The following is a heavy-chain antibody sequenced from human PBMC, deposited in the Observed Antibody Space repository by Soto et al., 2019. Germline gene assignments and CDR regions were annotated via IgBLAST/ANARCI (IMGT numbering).Heavy chain of an antibody. CDR1: GGSISSGYYY. CDR2: IYYSGNT. D-gene: IGHD6-25*01. Sequence: PSETLSLTCSVSGGSISSGYYYWSWIRQPPGKGLEWIENIYYSGNTYYNPSLKSRLIISIDTSKNQFSLQMNSLTPEDTAVYYCARVSCSGGTCLDGLDVWGQGTTVTVSS. J-gene: IGHJ6*02. V-gene: IGHV4-30-4*01. CDR3: ARVSCSGGTCLDGLDV.